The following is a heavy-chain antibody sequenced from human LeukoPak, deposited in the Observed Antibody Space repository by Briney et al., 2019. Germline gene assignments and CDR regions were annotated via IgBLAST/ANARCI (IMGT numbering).Heavy chain of an antibody. J-gene: IGHJ4*02. D-gene: IGHD2-21*02. Sequence: GGSLRLSCAASGFTFDDYAMHWVRQAPGKGLEWVSLISGDGGKTYYADSVKGRFTISRDNSKDSLYLQMNSLRTEDTALYYCTKNTLLGDWHYFGYWGQGTLVTVSS. CDR2: ISGDGGKT. CDR1: GFTFDDYA. CDR3: TKNTLLGDWHYFGY. V-gene: IGHV3-43*02.